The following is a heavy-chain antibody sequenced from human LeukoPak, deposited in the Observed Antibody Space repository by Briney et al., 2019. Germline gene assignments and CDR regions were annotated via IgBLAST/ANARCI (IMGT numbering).Heavy chain of an antibody. CDR1: GYTFTGYY. D-gene: IGHD3-22*01. J-gene: IGHJ4*02. CDR2: INPNSGGT. Sequence: ASVKVSCKASGYTFTGYYKHWVRQAPGQGLEWMGWINPNSGGTNYAQKFQGRVTMTRDTSISTAYMELGRLRSDDTAVYYCASCSGFYYDSSGYYPLCYFDYWGQGTLVTVSS. CDR3: ASCSGFYYDSSGYYPLCYFDY. V-gene: IGHV1-2*02.